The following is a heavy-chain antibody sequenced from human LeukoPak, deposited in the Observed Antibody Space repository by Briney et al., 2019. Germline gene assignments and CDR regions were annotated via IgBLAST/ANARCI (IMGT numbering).Heavy chain of an antibody. D-gene: IGHD1-26*01. V-gene: IGHV4-61*02. CDR3: ARRQGGRDY. CDR2: IYTTGST. CDR1: GVSIANTFYY. J-gene: IGHJ4*02. Sequence: SETLSLTCSVSGVSIANTFYYWNWLRQPAGKGLEWIGRIYTTGSTDYNPSLKSRVTISLDTARNQFSLKVSSVTAADTAVYYCARRQGGRDYWGQGTLVTVSS.